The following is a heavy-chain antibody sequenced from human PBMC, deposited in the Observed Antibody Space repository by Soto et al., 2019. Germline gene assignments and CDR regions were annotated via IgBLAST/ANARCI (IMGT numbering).Heavy chain of an antibody. J-gene: IGHJ6*02. Sequence: QVQLVESGGGVVQPGRPLRHACAAPALTSRKNVWHWVPKHPGMGRGGVAVIWYDGINKSCADSVKARFIISRDNSKKTVYLQINSLRAEDTAGYYCARDRVQMVDGLDVWGQGTTVTVSS. CDR1: ALTSRKNV. D-gene: IGHD2-15*01. V-gene: IGHV3-33*01. CDR3: ARDRVQMVDGLDV. CDR2: IWYDGINK.